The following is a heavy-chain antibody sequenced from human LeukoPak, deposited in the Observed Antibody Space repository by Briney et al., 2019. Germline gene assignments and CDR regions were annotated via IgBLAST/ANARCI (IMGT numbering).Heavy chain of an antibody. CDR1: GYTFTSYG. J-gene: IGHJ4*02. Sequence: ASVKVSCKASGYTFTSYGIKWVRQVPGQGLEWMGWISAYNDNTNYAQNLQGRVTITADKSTSTAYMELSSLRSEDTAVYYCARDSPYYYDSSGYPPFDYWGQGTLVTVSS. D-gene: IGHD3-22*01. CDR2: ISAYNDNT. V-gene: IGHV1-18*01. CDR3: ARDSPYYYDSSGYPPFDY.